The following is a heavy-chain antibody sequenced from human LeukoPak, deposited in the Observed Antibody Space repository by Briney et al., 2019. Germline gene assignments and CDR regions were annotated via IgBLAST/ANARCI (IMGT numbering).Heavy chain of an antibody. D-gene: IGHD3-3*01. CDR1: GYTFTSDG. J-gene: IGHJ5*02. V-gene: IGHV1-18*01. Sequence: GASVKVSCKASGYTFTSDGISWVRQAPGQGLEWMGWISAYNGNTNYAQKLQGRVTMTTDTSTSTAYMELRSLRSDDTAVYYCARGQPGGTIFGVVIRTWFDPWGQGTLVTVSS. CDR3: ARGQPGGTIFGVVIRTWFDP. CDR2: ISAYNGNT.